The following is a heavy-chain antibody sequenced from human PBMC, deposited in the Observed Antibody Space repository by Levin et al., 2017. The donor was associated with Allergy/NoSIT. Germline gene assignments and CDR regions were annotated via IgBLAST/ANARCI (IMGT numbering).Heavy chain of an antibody. CDR2: IYYSGNT. V-gene: IGHV4-39*01. D-gene: IGHD4-17*01. J-gene: IGHJ4*02. CDR3: ARVGTYGDYPNY. CDR1: GGSINSGSYC. Sequence: PSQTLSLPCTVSGGSINSGSYCWGWLRQTPGKGLEWIATIYYSGNTYYNPSLKGRVAISIDTPESQFYLKLTSVTAADTAVYFCARVGTYGDYPNYWGQGILVTVSS.